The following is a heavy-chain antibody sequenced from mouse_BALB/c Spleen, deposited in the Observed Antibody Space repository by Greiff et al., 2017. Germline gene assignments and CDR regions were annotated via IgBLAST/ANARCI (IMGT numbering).Heavy chain of an antibody. V-gene: IGHV1-14*01. Sequence: EVKLVESGPELVKPGASVKMSCKASGYTFTSYVMHWVKQKPGQGLEWIGYINPYNDGTKYNEKFKGKATLTSDKSSSTAYMELSSLTSEDSAVYYCARPDIHYYGYGFDYWGQGTTLTVSS. CDR1: GYTFTSYV. J-gene: IGHJ2*01. D-gene: IGHD1-2*01. CDR3: ARPDIHYYGYGFDY. CDR2: INPYNDGT.